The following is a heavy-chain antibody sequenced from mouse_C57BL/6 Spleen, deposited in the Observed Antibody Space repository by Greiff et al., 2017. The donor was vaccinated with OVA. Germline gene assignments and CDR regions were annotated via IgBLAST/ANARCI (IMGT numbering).Heavy chain of an antibody. Sequence: QVQLQQPGAELVMPGASVKLSCKASGYTFTSYWMHWVKQRPGQGLEWIGEIDPSDSYTNYNHKFKGKFTLSVDKSSSTAYMQLNRLTSEYSAVYYCERSGGSYYGSLDYWGQGTTLTVSS. CDR3: ERSGGSYYGSLDY. CDR1: GYTFTSYW. J-gene: IGHJ2*01. V-gene: IGHV1-69*01. D-gene: IGHD1-1*01. CDR2: IDPSDSYT.